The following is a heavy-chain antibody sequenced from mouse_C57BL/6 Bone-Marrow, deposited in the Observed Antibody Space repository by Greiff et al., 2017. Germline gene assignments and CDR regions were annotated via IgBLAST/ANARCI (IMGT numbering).Heavy chain of an antibody. CDR3: ARHHPYFDY. J-gene: IGHJ2*01. Sequence: LQESGAELVRPGTSVKVSCKASGYAFTNYLIEWVKQRPGQGLEWIGVINPGSGGTNYNEKFKGKATLTADKSSSTAYMQLSSLTSEDSAVYFCARHHPYFDYWGKGTTLTVSS. CDR1: GYAFTNYL. CDR2: INPGSGGT. V-gene: IGHV1-54*01.